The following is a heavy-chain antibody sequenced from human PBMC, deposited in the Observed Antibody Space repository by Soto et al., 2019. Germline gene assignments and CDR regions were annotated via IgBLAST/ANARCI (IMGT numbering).Heavy chain of an antibody. D-gene: IGHD1-26*01. CDR1: GDSIRSGDYY. J-gene: IGHJ6*02. CDR3: ARSVGYYYYGMDA. Sequence: QVHLEESGPGLVKPSQTLSLTCTVLGDSIRSGDYYWNWIRQPPGRGLEWIGYIYYSGSTYYNPSLKSRLTMSVDTSKTQFSLRLSSVIAADTAVYYCARSVGYYYYGMDAWGQGTTVIVSS. CDR2: IYYSGST. V-gene: IGHV4-30-4*01.